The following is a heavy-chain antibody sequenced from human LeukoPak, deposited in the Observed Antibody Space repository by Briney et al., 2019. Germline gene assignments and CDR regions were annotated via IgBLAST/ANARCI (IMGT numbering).Heavy chain of an antibody. CDR2: ISWGGGST. D-gene: IGHD2-2*01. Sequence: PGGSLRLSCAASGFTFEDYGMSWVRQAPGKGLEWVSGISWGGGSTGSADSVKGRFTISRDIAKNSLNLQMNSLRAEDTALYYCARDMAYCSSTSCPLGYWGQGTLVTVSS. J-gene: IGHJ4*02. CDR1: GFTFEDYG. V-gene: IGHV3-20*04. CDR3: ARDMAYCSSTSCPLGY.